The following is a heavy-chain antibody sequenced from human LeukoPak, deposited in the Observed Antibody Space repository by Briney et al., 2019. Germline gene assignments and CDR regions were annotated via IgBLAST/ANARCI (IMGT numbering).Heavy chain of an antibody. V-gene: IGHV3-30*07. D-gene: IGHD2-2*01. Sequence: DSVRGRFTISKDTSKNTVYLQMNSLRAEDTAVYYCARPLWAGPAAIGYWGQGTLVTVSS. CDR3: ARPLWAGPAAIGY. J-gene: IGHJ4*02.